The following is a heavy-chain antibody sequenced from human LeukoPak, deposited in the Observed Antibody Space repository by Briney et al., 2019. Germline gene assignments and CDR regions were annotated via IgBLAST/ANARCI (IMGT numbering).Heavy chain of an antibody. CDR2: IYFSGST. Sequence: PSETLSLICTVSGGSISSSSYYWGWIRQPPGKGLELIGSIYFSGSTAYSPSLKSRVNISVDTSKNQFSLKLSSVTAADTAVYFCASRPTTWGFFDSWGQGTLVTVSS. J-gene: IGHJ4*02. D-gene: IGHD4-17*01. CDR3: ASRPTTWGFFDS. V-gene: IGHV4-39*01. CDR1: GGSISSSSYY.